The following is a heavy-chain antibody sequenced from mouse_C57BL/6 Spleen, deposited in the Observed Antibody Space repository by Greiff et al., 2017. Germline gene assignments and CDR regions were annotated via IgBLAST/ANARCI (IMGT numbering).Heavy chain of an antibody. Sequence: QVQLQQPGAELVKPGASVKLSCKASGYTFTSYWMHWVKQRPGQGLEWIGMIHPNSGSTNYNEKFKSKATLTVDKSSSTAYMQLSSLTSEDSAVYYCAREVFLYGNYGGDYFDYWGQGTTLTVSS. CDR1: GYTFTSYW. V-gene: IGHV1-64*01. CDR3: AREVFLYGNYGGDYFDY. J-gene: IGHJ2*01. D-gene: IGHD2-10*02. CDR2: IHPNSGST.